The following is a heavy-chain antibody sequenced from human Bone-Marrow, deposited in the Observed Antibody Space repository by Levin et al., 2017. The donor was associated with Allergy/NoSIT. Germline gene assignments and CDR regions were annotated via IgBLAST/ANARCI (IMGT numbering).Heavy chain of an antibody. J-gene: IGHJ4*02. Sequence: GESLKISCAASGFTFSSYAMHWVRQAPGKGLEWVAVISYDGSNKYYADSVKGRFTISRDNSKNTLYLQMNSLRAEDTAVYYCARVHYDGSPEYWGQGTLVTVSS. D-gene: IGHD3-22*01. CDR3: ARVHYDGSPEY. V-gene: IGHV3-30*04. CDR2: ISYDGSNK. CDR1: GFTFSSYA.